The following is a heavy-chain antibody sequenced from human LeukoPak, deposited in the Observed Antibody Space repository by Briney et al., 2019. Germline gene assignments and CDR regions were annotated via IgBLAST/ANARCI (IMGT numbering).Heavy chain of an antibody. J-gene: IGHJ4*02. CDR1: GYTFTGYY. CDR3: ARDPGYSGYDYYFDY. D-gene: IGHD5-12*01. Sequence: GASVKVSCKASGYTFTGYYMHWVRQAPAQGLEWMGWINPNSGGTNYAQKFQGRVTMTRDTSISTAYMELSRLRSDDTAVYYCARDPGYSGYDYYFDYWGQGTLVTVSS. V-gene: IGHV1-2*02. CDR2: INPNSGGT.